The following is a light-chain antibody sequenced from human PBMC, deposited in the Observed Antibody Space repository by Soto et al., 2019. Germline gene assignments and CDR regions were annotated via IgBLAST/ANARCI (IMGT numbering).Light chain of an antibody. CDR1: SGHSSDA. CDR3: QTLGTGIVI. Sequence: QPVLTQSPSASASLGASVKLTCTLSSGHSSDAIAWHQKKPEKGPRFLMNLNSDGSHTKGDGIPDRFSGSTSGAERYLTISSLQSEDEADYYCQTLGTGIVIFGGGTKLTVL. J-gene: IGLJ2*01. V-gene: IGLV4-69*01. CDR2: LNSDGSH.